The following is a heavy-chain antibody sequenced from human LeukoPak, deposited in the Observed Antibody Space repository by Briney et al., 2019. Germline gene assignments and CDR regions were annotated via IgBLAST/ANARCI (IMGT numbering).Heavy chain of an antibody. V-gene: IGHV3-7*01. Sequence: GVLLWLSCATSEFGLSSKCVNLGRQGPGKGMEWVANIKQDGSEKYYVDSVKGRFTISRDNAKNSLYLQMNSLRAEDTAVYYCARAGYYYDSSGYHDAFDIWGQGTMVTVSS. D-gene: IGHD3-22*01. CDR1: EFGLSSKC. J-gene: IGHJ3*02. CDR3: ARAGYYYDSSGYHDAFDI. CDR2: IKQDGSEK.